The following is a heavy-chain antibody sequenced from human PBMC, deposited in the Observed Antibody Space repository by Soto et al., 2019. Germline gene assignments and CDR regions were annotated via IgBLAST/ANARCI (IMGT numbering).Heavy chain of an antibody. CDR1: GFTVSSNY. CDR3: AREYGSGSPNYYYYGMDV. D-gene: IGHD3-10*01. J-gene: IGHJ6*02. V-gene: IGHV3-66*01. CDR2: IYSGGST. Sequence: EVQLVESGGGLVQPGGSLRLSCAASGFTVSSNYMSWVRQAPGKGLEWVSVIYSGGSTYYADSVKGRFTISRDNSKNTXXLQMNSLRAEDTAVYYCAREYGSGSPNYYYYGMDVWGQGTTVTVSS.